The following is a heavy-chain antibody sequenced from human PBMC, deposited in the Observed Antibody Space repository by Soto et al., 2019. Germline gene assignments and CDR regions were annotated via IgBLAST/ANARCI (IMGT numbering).Heavy chain of an antibody. J-gene: IGHJ5*02. CDR1: GFTFTSYA. CDR3: VRDKNVAAAGYEDWFDP. CDR2: ISYHGTNK. D-gene: IGHD6-13*01. V-gene: IGHV3-30-3*01. Sequence: LRLSCAASGFTFTSYAMHWLRQAPDKGLQWVAAISYHGTNKYYADSVRGRFTISRDNSKNTLYLQMNSLRAEDTALYYCVRDKNVAAAGYEDWFDPWGQGTLVTVSS.